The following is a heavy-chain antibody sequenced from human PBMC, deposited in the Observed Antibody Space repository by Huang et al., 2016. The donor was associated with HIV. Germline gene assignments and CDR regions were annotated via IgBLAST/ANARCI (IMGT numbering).Heavy chain of an antibody. V-gene: IGHV3-7*01. D-gene: IGHD6-19*01. CDR3: ARGGTYSGWWQDY. Sequence: EVQLVESGGGLVQPGGSLRLSCVASGFTFSSCWMSWVRQAPGEGLEWVANIKQDGSEKYYVDSVKGRFTISRDNAKNSLYLQMNSLRAEDTAVYYCARGGTYSGWWQDYWGQGTLVTVSS. CDR2: IKQDGSEK. J-gene: IGHJ4*02. CDR1: GFTFSSCW.